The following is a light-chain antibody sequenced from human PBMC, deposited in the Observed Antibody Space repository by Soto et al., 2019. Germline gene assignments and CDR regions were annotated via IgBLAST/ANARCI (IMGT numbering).Light chain of an antibody. Sequence: EIVMTQSPATLSVSPGERATLSCRASQTVYSNLACYQLRPGQAPRLLIYRASSSAIDIPSRCSGSGSGTAFTLTILSLQSEDSAVYHWQHYQTLWAFGQGTKVGIK. CDR1: QTVYSN. CDR2: RAS. V-gene: IGKV3-15*01. J-gene: IGKJ1*01. CDR3: QHYQTLWA.